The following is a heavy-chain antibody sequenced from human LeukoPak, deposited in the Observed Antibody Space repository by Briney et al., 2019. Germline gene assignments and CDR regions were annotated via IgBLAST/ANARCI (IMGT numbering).Heavy chain of an antibody. CDR2: TYYRSKWFD. CDR3: ARARGYLEN. V-gene: IGHV6-1*01. J-gene: IGHJ4*02. D-gene: IGHD6-13*01. Sequence: SQTLSLTCAISGDSVSSNSAAWNWIRQSPSRGLEWLGRTYYRSKWFDEYALSVKSRITIKPDASKNQFTLQLNSVTPEDTAVYYCARARGYLENWGQGTLVTVSS. CDR1: GDSVSSNSAA.